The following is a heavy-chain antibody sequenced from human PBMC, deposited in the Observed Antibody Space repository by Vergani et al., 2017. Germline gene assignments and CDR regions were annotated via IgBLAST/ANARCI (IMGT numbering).Heavy chain of an antibody. J-gene: IGHJ4*02. V-gene: IGHV4-59*01. CDR3: AWGNVWAARLARPGVFDY. D-gene: IGHD6-6*01. CDR1: GGSISSYY. Sequence: QVQLQESGPGLVKPSETLSLTCTVSGGSISSYYWRWIRQPPGKGLEWVGYIYYSGSTNYNPSLQNRVTISVHTSKNQFSLKLSSVAAADTAVYYCAWGNVWAARLARPGVFDYWGQGTLVTVSS. CDR2: IYYSGST.